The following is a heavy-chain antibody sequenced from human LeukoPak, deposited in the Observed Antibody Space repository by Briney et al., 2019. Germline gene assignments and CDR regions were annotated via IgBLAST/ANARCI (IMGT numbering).Heavy chain of an antibody. CDR1: GFTFSIYS. J-gene: IGHJ4*02. Sequence: PGGSLRLSCAASGFTFSIYSMNWVRQAPGKGLEWVSYITSSSTTIYYADSVKGRFTISRDNAKNSLYLQMNSLRAEDTAVYYCARVSNWAYFDYWGQGTLVTVSS. CDR3: ARVSNWAYFDY. D-gene: IGHD7-27*01. CDR2: ITSSSTTI. V-gene: IGHV3-48*04.